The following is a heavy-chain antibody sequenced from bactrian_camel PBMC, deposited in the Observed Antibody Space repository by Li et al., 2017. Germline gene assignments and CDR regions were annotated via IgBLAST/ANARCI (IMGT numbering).Heavy chain of an antibody. CDR2: VDRDGDT. CDR3: KAEDMHQLGGFCPPL. CDR1: GYTDCRYD. Sequence: HVQLVESGGGSVQAGGSLRLSCAVSGYTDCRYDMSWYRQRPGKEREFVSKVDRDGDTNYAASVKGRFAISQDNALNTVSLRMNRLKPEDTAMYYCKAEDMHQLGGFCPPLWGQGTQVTVS. D-gene: IGHD1*01. V-gene: IGHV3S53*01. J-gene: IGHJ4*01.